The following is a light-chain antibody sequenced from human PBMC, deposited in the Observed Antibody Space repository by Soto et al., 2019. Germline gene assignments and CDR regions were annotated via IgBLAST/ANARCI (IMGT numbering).Light chain of an antibody. CDR2: DAS. CDR1: KSVDFH. V-gene: IGKV3-11*01. CDR3: QQRSTWPT. J-gene: IGKJ5*01. Sequence: VLTQSPATLSLSPGKRASLSCRASKSVDFHLAWYQQKPRQAPRLLIYDASVRATGTPARFSGSGSGTAFPLTISSLEPEDFALYYCQQRSTWPTFGQGTRLEIK.